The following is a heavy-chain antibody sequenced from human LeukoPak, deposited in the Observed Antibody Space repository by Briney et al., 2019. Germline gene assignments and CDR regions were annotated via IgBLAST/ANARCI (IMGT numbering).Heavy chain of an antibody. V-gene: IGHV3-23*01. CDR2: MSGSGGST. CDR3: AKDYLVTGFYFYY. CDR1: GFTFSSYA. D-gene: IGHD3-10*01. Sequence: GGSLRLYCAASGFTFSSYAMSWVRQAPGKGLEWVSAMSGSGGSTYYADSVKGRFTISRDNSKNTLYLQMNSLRAEDTAVYYCAKDYLVTGFYFYYWGQGTLVTVSS. J-gene: IGHJ4*02.